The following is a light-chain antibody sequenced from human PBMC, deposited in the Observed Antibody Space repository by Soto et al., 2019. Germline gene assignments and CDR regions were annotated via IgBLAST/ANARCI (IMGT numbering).Light chain of an antibody. V-gene: IGKV3-15*01. CDR2: GAS. J-gene: IGKJ5*01. CDR3: QQYSSSPS. Sequence: VLTQSPGTLSSSPGERVTLSCRASQNIRSSLAWYQQRPGQAPRLLIYGASTRASGIPARFSGSGSGTEFTLTIGSLQSEDFAVYYCQQYSSSPSFGQGTRLEIK. CDR1: QNIRSS.